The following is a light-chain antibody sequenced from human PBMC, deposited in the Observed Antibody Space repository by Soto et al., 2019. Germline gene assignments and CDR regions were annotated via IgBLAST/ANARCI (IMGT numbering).Light chain of an antibody. CDR2: DAS. Sequence: EIVLTQSPATLSLSPGERASLSCRASQSVGSYLAWYQQKPGQAPRLLIYDASNRATGIPARFSGSGSETAFTLTIRSLEPEDFQVYSCQQLETGPPLSFGGGTKVEIK. J-gene: IGKJ4*01. CDR3: QQLETGPPLS. CDR1: QSVGSY. V-gene: IGKV3-11*01.